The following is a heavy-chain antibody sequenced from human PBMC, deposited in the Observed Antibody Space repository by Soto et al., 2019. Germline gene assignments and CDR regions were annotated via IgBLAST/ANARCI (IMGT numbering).Heavy chain of an antibody. V-gene: IGHV4-31*03. Sequence: QVQLQESGPGLVKPSQTLSLTCTVSGGSISSGDYYWSWIRQHPGKGLEWIGYIYYSGSTYYNPSLKSRGTISVDTSKNQFSLKLSSVTAAATAVYYCARWWSGSRQGFDPWGQGTLVTVSS. CDR3: ARWWSGSRQGFDP. J-gene: IGHJ5*02. D-gene: IGHD3-3*01. CDR2: IYYSGST. CDR1: GGSISSGDYY.